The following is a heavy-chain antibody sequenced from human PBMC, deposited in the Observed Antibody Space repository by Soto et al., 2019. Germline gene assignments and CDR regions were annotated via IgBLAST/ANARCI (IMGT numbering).Heavy chain of an antibody. Sequence: AASVKVSCKASGGTFSSYAISWVRQAPGQGLEWMGGIIPIFGTANYAQKFQGRVTITADESTSTAYMELSSLRSEDTAVYYCAREGQGRPAAPYFDYWGQGTLVTVSS. J-gene: IGHJ4*02. CDR1: GGTFSSYA. D-gene: IGHD2-2*01. CDR3: AREGQGRPAAPYFDY. CDR2: IIPIFGTA. V-gene: IGHV1-69*13.